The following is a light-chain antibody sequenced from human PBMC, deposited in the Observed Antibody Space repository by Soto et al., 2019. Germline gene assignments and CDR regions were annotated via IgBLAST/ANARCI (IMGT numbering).Light chain of an antibody. J-gene: IGKJ1*01. CDR1: QSIDSW. V-gene: IGKV1-5*03. Sequence: DIQMTQSPSTLSASVGDRVTITCRASQSIDSWLAWYQHKPGKAPKLLIFKASTLETVVPSRFSGSESETEFTLTISSLQPDDSATYYCQPYNSYSRTFGQGTKVDI. CDR2: KAS. CDR3: QPYNSYSRT.